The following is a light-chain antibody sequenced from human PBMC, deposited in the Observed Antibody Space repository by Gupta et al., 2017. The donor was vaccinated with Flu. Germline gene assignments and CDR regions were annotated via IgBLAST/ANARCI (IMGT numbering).Light chain of an antibody. J-gene: IGKJ2*01. V-gene: IGKV1-39*01. CDR2: DAS. CDR1: QYISTY. Sequence: DIQVTQSPSSLSEAVGDRVTITCRASQYISTYLNWYQHKPGKAPNVLIYDASSLPSEVPSRFTGSGSGTDFTLTINSLQPEDSATYYCQQTFNTPHAFGQGTKLEI. CDR3: QQTFNTPHA.